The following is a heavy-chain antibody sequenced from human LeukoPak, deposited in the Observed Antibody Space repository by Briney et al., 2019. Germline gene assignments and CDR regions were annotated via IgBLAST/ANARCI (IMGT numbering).Heavy chain of an antibody. D-gene: IGHD1-7*01. Sequence: PSETLSLTCTVSGGSISSSSYYWGWIRQPPGKGLEWIGSIYYSGSTYYNPSLKSRVTISVDTSKNQFSLKLSSVTAADTAVYYCARLSLELGLGYWGQGTLATVSS. CDR3: ARLSLELGLGY. CDR1: GGSISSSSYY. V-gene: IGHV4-39*01. J-gene: IGHJ4*02. CDR2: IYYSGST.